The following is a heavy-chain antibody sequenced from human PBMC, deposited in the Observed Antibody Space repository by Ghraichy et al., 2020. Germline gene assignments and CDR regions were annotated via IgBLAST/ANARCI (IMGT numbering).Heavy chain of an antibody. D-gene: IGHD6-6*01. CDR1: GFTFSDYF. J-gene: IGHJ4*02. CDR2: IRNKARSHTI. V-gene: IGHV3-72*01. CDR3: ARASPYISDY. Sequence: GESLNISCAASGFTFSDYFMDWVRQAPGKGLEWIGRIRNKARSHTIEYAASVEGRFTVSREDSENSLYLQMNSLKIEDTAVYYCARASPYISDYWGQGTLVTVSS.